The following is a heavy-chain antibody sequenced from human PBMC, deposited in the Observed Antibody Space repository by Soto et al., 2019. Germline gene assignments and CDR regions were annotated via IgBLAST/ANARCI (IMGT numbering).Heavy chain of an antibody. J-gene: IGHJ4*02. CDR1: GFTCSRFE. CDR2: ISSSGSTA. CDR3: TRADWFPYLAFY. Sequence: EVQLVESGGGLVQPGGSLRLSCAASGFTCSRFELHWVRQAPGKGLEWISYISSSGSTAYYASSVEGRFTISIDNADNSVYLQMDSLRAEDTALYYCTRADWFPYLAFYWGQGALVTVSS. V-gene: IGHV3-48*03. D-gene: IGHD3-10*01.